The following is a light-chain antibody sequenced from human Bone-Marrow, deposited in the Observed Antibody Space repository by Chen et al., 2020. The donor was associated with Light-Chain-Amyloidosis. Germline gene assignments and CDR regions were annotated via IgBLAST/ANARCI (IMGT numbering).Light chain of an antibody. CDR2: RDT. CDR3: QSADSSGTYEVI. Sequence: SYELTQPPSVSVSPGPTARITCSGDDLPTKYAYWYQQKPGQAPVLVRHRDTERPSGISERFSGSSAGTTATLTISGGQAEDEADYHCQSADSSGTYEVIFGGGTKLTVL. CDR1: DLPTKY. J-gene: IGLJ2*01. V-gene: IGLV3-25*03.